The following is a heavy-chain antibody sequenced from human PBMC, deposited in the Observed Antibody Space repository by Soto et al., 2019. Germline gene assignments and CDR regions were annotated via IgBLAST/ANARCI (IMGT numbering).Heavy chain of an antibody. CDR1: GGSFNRHT. J-gene: IGHJ6*01. V-gene: IGHV1-69*01. CDR2: IIPIFGTA. Sequence: QVQLVQSGAEVRKPGSSVRVSCKASGGSFNRHTISWVRQAPGQGLEWMGGIIPIFGTANHAQKFQGRVTIIADESTSTVYMELSSLRSDDTAVYYCARAFKLAALYSRSSPHYYYYYGMDVW. CDR3: ARAFKLAALYSRSSPHYYYYYGMDV. D-gene: IGHD6-6*01.